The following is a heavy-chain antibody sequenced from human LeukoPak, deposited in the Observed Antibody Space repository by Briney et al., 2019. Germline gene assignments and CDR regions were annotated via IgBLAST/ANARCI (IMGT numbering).Heavy chain of an antibody. CDR3: ASDPPADAFDI. CDR2: ISSSSSYI. V-gene: IGHV3-21*01. Sequence: GGSLRLSCAASGFTFSSYSMNWVRQAPGRGLEWVSSISSSSSYIYYAVSVKGRFTISRDNAKNSLYLQMNSLRAEDTAVYYCASDPPADAFDIWAKGQWSPSLQ. J-gene: IGHJ3*02. CDR1: GFTFSSYS.